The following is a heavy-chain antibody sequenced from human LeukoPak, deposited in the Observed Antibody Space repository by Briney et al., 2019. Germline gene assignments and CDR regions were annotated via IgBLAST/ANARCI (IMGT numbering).Heavy chain of an antibody. J-gene: IGHJ6*02. CDR1: GYSFTSYW. Sequence: PGESLKISCKGSGYSFTSYWISWVRQMPWKGLEWIGRIGPSDSYTNYSPSFQGHVTISADKSISTAYLQWSSLKASDTAMYYCARRGVVVVPAAIHYYGMDVWGQGTTVTVSS. CDR2: IGPSDSYT. D-gene: IGHD2-2*02. CDR3: ARRGVVVVPAAIHYYGMDV. V-gene: IGHV5-10-1*01.